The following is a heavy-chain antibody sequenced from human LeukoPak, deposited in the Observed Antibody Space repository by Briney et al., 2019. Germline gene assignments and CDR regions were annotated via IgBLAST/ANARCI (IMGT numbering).Heavy chain of an antibody. CDR1: GYTFTGYY. V-gene: IGHV1-2*02. Sequence: ASVKVSCKASGYTFTGYYMHWVRQAPGQGLEWMGWINPNSGGTNYAQKFQGRVTMTRDRSISTAYMELSRLRSDDTAVYYCAIRKITGGSDYGMDVGGQGTTVTVSS. CDR2: INPNSGGT. J-gene: IGHJ6*02. D-gene: IGHD7-27*01. CDR3: AIRKITGGSDYGMDV.